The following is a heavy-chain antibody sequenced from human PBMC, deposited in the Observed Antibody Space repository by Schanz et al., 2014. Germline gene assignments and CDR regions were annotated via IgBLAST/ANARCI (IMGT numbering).Heavy chain of an antibody. J-gene: IGHJ6*02. CDR3: ARRGVDGLDV. V-gene: IGHV3-74*01. D-gene: IGHD3-10*01. CDR2: INSDGTIT. CDR1: GFTFGTFW. Sequence: EVQLLESGGGLVQPGGSLTLYCAASGFTFGTFWMSWVRQSPGKGLVWVSRINSDGTITTYADSVRGRFTISRDNAKNTQYLQMSGLRAEDTAVYYCARRGVDGLDVWGQGTTVTVSS.